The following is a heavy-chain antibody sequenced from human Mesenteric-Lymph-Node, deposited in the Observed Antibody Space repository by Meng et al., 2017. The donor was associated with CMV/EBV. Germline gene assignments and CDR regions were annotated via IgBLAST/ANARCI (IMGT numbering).Heavy chain of an antibody. CDR1: GFSFNRKT. V-gene: IGHV3-21*01. Sequence: GGSLRLSCAGSGFSFNRKTLTRVRQAPGKGLEWVPTVRSSYRSICYADSVKGRVTDSRDNAKNSLYLQISSLRAEDTAVYFCARNCSSANCYVIGEHYYYGMDVWGQGTTVTVSS. CDR2: VRSSYRSI. D-gene: IGHD2-2*01. J-gene: IGHJ6*02. CDR3: ARNCSSANCYVIGEHYYYGMDV.